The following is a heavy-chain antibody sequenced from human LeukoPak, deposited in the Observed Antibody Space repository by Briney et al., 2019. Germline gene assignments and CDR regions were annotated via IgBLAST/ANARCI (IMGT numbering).Heavy chain of an antibody. CDR2: ISAYNGNT. V-gene: IGHV1-18*01. Sequence: GASVKVSCKASGYTFTSYGISWVRQAPGQGLEWMGWISAYNGNTNYAQKLQGRVTMTTDTSTSTAYMELRSLRSDDTAVYYCARVYHLSNTAMGHFDYWGQGTLVTVSS. CDR3: ARVYHLSNTAMGHFDY. J-gene: IGHJ4*02. D-gene: IGHD5-18*01. CDR1: GYTFTSYG.